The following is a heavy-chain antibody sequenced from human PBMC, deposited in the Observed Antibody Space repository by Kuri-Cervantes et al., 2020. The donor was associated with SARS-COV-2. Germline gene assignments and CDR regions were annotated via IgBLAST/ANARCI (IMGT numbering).Heavy chain of an antibody. CDR1: GGSISSSSYY. J-gene: IGHJ5*02. V-gene: IGHV4-39*01. CDR2: IYYSGST. D-gene: IGHD3-22*01. Sequence: SETLSLTCTVSGGSISSSSYYWGWIRQPPGKGLEWIGSIYYSGSTYYSPSLKSRVTISVDTSKNQFSLNLRSVTVADTGVYYCATHPKELRIVVVYWFDPWGPGTLVTVSS. CDR3: ATHPKELRIVVVYWFDP.